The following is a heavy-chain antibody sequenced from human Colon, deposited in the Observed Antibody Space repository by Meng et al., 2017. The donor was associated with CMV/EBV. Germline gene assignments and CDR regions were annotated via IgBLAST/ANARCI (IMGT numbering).Heavy chain of an antibody. V-gene: IGHV4-4*02. Sequence: WAVAGYCISRNNWGPWVRQPPGKGLEWIGEIYHTGNTNYNPSLKSRVTISVDKSDNHFSVKLSSVTAADTAVYYCTRASEGRRGVHPWGQGTLVTVSS. CDR2: IYHTGNT. CDR3: TRASEGRRGVHP. J-gene: IGHJ5*02. CDR1: GYCISRNNW. D-gene: IGHD1-14*01.